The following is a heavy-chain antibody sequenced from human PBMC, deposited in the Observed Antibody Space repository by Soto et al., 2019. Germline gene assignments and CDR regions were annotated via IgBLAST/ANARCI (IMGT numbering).Heavy chain of an antibody. CDR2: INPNSGGT. Sequence: ASVKVSWTASGYTFTGYYMHWVRQAPRHGVEWMGWINPNSGGTNYAHKFQGRVNMTRDTSISTDYMELSRRRSDDTAGDYCARGITMIVVVKDRPDFDYWGQGTLVTVSS. CDR1: GYTFTGYY. V-gene: IGHV1-2*07. CDR3: ARGITMIVVVKDRPDFDY. D-gene: IGHD3-22*01. J-gene: IGHJ4*02.